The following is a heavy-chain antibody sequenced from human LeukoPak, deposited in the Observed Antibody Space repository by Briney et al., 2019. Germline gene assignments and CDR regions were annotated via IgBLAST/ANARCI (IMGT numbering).Heavy chain of an antibody. CDR3: AKDSKAVAGTRYFQH. CDR1: GFTFSSYA. J-gene: IGHJ1*01. CDR2: ISGSGGST. Sequence: GGSLRLSCAASGFTFSSYAISWVRQAPRKGLEWVSAISGSGGSTYYANSLKGRLTTARDSSKNTLYLQMNSLRAEDTAVYYCAKDSKAVAGTRYFQHWGQGTLVTVSS. V-gene: IGHV3-23*01. D-gene: IGHD6-19*01.